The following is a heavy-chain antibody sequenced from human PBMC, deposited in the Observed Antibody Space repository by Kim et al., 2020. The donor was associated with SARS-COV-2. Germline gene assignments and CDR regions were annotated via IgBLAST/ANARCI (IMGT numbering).Heavy chain of an antibody. Sequence: STDFIPSLKSRVTISVYTSKNQFSLKLSSGTAADTAVYYCARGSHYPVDYWGQGTLVTVSS. D-gene: IGHD3-10*01. CDR3: ARGSHYPVDY. J-gene: IGHJ4*02. CDR2: ST. V-gene: IGHV4-34*01.